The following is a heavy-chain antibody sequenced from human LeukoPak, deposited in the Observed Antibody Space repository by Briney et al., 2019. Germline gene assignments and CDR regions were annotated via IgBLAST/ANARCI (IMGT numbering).Heavy chain of an antibody. CDR2: IYPGDSDT. CDR3: ARCQGHYYGSGSYRPRAFDI. V-gene: IGHV5-51*01. Sequence: GESLKISCKGSGYSFTTYWIGWVRQMPGKGLEWMGIIYPGDSDTRYSPSFQGQVTISADKSISTAYLQWSSLKASDTAMYYCARCQGHYYGSGSYRPRAFDIWGQGTMVTVSS. J-gene: IGHJ3*02. CDR1: GYSFTTYW. D-gene: IGHD3-10*01.